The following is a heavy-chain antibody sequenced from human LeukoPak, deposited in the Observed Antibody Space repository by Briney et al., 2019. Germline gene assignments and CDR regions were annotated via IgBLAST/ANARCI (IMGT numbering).Heavy chain of an antibody. CDR1: GGSFGGYY. Sequence: PSETLSLTCTVYGGSFGGYYWSWIRQPPGKGLEWIGEINHSGSTNYNPSLKSRVTISVDTSKNQFSLKLSSVTAADTAVYYCARGRRVFWNPTRYYMDVWGKGTTVTVSS. J-gene: IGHJ6*03. CDR3: ARGRRVFWNPTRYYMDV. D-gene: IGHD3-3*01. V-gene: IGHV4-34*01. CDR2: INHSGST.